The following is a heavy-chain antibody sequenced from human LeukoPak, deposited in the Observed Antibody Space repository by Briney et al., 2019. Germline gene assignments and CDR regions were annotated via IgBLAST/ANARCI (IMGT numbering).Heavy chain of an antibody. CDR3: ARAKYCSSTSCYYYYYGMDV. CDR1: GYTFTSYG. V-gene: IGHV1-2*02. CDR2: INPNSGGT. Sequence: ASVKVSCKASGYTFTSYGISWVRQAPGQGLEWMGWINPNSGGTNYAQKFQGRVTMTRDTSISTAYMELSRLRSDDTAVYYCARAKYCSSTSCYYYYYGMDVWGQGTTVTVSS. D-gene: IGHD2-2*01. J-gene: IGHJ6*02.